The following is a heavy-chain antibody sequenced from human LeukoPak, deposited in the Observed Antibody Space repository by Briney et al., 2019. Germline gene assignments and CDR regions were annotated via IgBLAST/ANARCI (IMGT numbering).Heavy chain of an antibody. CDR2: INHSGST. D-gene: IGHD3-10*01. CDR1: GGSISSSSYY. V-gene: IGHV4-39*07. Sequence: SETLSLTCTVSGGSISSSSYYWSWIRQPPGKGLEWIGEINHSGSTNYNPSLKSRVTISVDTSKNQFSLKLSSVTAADTAVYYCVRQDLSMVRGVISAFDIWGQGTMVTVSS. J-gene: IGHJ3*02. CDR3: VRQDLSMVRGVISAFDI.